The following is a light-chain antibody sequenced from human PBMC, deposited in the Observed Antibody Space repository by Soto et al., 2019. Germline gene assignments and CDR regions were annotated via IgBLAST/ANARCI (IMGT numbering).Light chain of an antibody. CDR1: GSDVGSYNR. CDR2: EVS. CDR3: YSSTSSNTYA. V-gene: IGLV2-18*02. Sequence: QSVLTQPPSVSGSPGQSVTISCTGTGSDVGSYNRVSWYQQPPGTAPKVMIYEVSNRPSGVPDRFSGSKSGNTASLTISGLQPEDEADYYCYSSTSSNTYAFGTGTKVTVL. J-gene: IGLJ1*01.